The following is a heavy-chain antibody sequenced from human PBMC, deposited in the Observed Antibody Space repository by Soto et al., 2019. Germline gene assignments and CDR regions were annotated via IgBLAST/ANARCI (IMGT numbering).Heavy chain of an antibody. V-gene: IGHV4-31*03. CDR2: IYYSGST. CDR1: GGSISSGGYY. J-gene: IGHJ4*02. D-gene: IGHD1-26*01. CDR3: ARGGASWTYFDN. Sequence: PSETLSLTCTVSGGSISSGGYYWSWIRQHPGKGLEWIGYIYYSGSTYYNPSLKSRVTISEDTTKNQFSLNLSSVTAADTAVYYCARGGASWTYFDNWGPGTLVTVSS.